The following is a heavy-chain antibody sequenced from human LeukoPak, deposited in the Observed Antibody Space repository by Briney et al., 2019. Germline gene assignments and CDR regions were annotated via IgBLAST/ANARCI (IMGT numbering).Heavy chain of an antibody. V-gene: IGHV4-34*01. CDR1: GGSFSGYY. J-gene: IGHJ3*02. CDR3: ARGGVLLWFGESFQRAFDI. D-gene: IGHD3-10*01. CDR2: INHSGST. Sequence: SETLSLTCAVYGGSFSGYYWSWIRQPPGKGLEWIGEINHSGSTNYNPSLKSRVTISVDTSKNQFSLKLSSVTAADTAVYYCARGGVLLWFGESFQRAFDIWGQGKRVTVSS.